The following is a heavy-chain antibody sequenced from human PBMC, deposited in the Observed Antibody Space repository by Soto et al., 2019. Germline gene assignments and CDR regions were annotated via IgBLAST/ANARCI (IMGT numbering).Heavy chain of an antibody. CDR3: ARGSEVFVGAFDI. CDR2: IKQDGSEK. CDR1: GFTFSSYW. J-gene: IGHJ3*02. Sequence: GGSLRFSCAASGFTFSSYWMSWVRQAPGKGLEWVANIKQDGSEKYYGDSVKGRFTISRDNAKNSLYLQMNSLRAEDTAVYYCARGSEVFVGAFDIWGQGTMVTVSS. V-gene: IGHV3-7*01.